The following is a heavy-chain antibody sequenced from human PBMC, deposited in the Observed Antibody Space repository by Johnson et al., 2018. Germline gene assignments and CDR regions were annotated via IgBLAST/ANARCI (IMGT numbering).Heavy chain of an antibody. V-gene: IGHV3-30*03. CDR1: GFAFSQFS. J-gene: IGHJ3*02. CDR3: ARSWPSGSYWLGAFDI. D-gene: IGHD1-26*01. CDR2: ISHDGSNK. Sequence: QVQLVQSGGGLVQPGGSLRLSCAASGFAFSQFSINWVRQAPGKALEWVAVISHDGSNKHHADSVKGRFSISRDNSKNTLYLQMNSLSTDDTAVYYCARSWPSGSYWLGAFDIWGQGTMVTVSS.